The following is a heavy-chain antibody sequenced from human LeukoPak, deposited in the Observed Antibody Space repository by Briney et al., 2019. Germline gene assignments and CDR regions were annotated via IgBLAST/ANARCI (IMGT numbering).Heavy chain of an antibody. V-gene: IGHV3-21*01. CDR3: ARDKGSGWFDAFDI. Sequence: GGSLRLSCAASGFTFSSYSMNWVRQAPGEGLEWVSSISSSSYIYYADSVKGRFTISRDNAKNSLYLQMNSLRAEDTAVYYCARDKGSGWFDAFDIWGQGTMVTVSS. D-gene: IGHD6-19*01. CDR1: GFTFSSYS. J-gene: IGHJ3*02. CDR2: ISSSSYI.